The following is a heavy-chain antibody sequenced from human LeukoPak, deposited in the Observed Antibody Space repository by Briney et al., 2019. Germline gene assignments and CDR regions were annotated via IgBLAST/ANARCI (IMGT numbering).Heavy chain of an antibody. CDR2: ISGSGGST. J-gene: IGHJ4*02. D-gene: IGHD3-9*01. CDR1: GFTFSSYG. Sequence: GGTLRLSCAASGFTFSSYGMSWVRQAPGKGLEWVSAISGSGGSTYYADSVKGRFTISRDNSKNTLYLQMNSLRAVDTAVYYCARGNYDILTGYTSHHSYYFDYWGQGTLVTVSS. V-gene: IGHV3-23*01. CDR3: ARGNYDILTGYTSHHSYYFDY.